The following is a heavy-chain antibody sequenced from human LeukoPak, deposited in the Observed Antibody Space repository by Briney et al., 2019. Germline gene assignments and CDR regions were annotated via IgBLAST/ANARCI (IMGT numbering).Heavy chain of an antibody. CDR3: ARGADYRLDAFDI. D-gene: IGHD4-11*01. CDR2: IIPIFGTA. Sequence: GASVKVSCKASGGTFSSYAISWVRQAPGQGLEWMGGIIPIFGTANYAQKFQGRATITTDESTSTAYMELSSLRSEDTAVYYCARGADYRLDAFDIWGQGTMVTVSS. J-gene: IGHJ3*02. CDR1: GGTFSSYA. V-gene: IGHV1-69*05.